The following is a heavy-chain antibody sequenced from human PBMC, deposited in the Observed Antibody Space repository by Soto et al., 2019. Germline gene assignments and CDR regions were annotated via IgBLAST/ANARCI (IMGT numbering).Heavy chain of an antibody. Sequence: QVQLQQWGAGLLKPSETLSLTCAVFGGSGNSGNYYWSWIRQPPGKGLEWIGEMSHSGGTHFNPPLKSRVTISVDTSKNQFSLKMSSVTAADTALYYCARVERGTATTVVDAFDIWGPGTMVTVSS. CDR2: MSHSGGT. CDR1: GGSGNSGNYY. CDR3: ARVERGTATTVVDAFDI. D-gene: IGHD1-1*01. V-gene: IGHV4-34*01. J-gene: IGHJ3*02.